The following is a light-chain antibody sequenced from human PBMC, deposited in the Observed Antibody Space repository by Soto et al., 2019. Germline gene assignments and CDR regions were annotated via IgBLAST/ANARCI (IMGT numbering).Light chain of an antibody. V-gene: IGLV2-8*01. J-gene: IGLJ1*01. Sequence: QSVLTQPPSASGSPGQSVTISCTGTKNDIGVYDFVSWYQHHPGKAPRLIIYEVVQRPSGVPDRFSGSKSGKTASLTVSGLQAADEADYFCKSYAGSNTYVFGSGTKVTLL. CDR1: KNDIGVYDF. CDR2: EVV. CDR3: KSYAGSNTYV.